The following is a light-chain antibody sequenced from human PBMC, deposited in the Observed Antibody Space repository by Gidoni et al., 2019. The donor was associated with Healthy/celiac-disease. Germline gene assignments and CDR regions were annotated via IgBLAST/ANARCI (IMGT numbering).Light chain of an antibody. J-gene: IGLJ1*01. CDR2: GNS. CDR3: QSYVCSLSGSGV. CDR1: SSNIGAGYS. Sequence: QSVLPQQPSVSGAPGQRVTISCTGSSSNIGAGYSVHWYQQLPGPAPTLLIYGNSNRPSVVPDRFSGSKSATSASLAITGLQAEDEPYYYCQSYVCSLSGSGVFGTGTKVTVL. V-gene: IGLV1-40*01.